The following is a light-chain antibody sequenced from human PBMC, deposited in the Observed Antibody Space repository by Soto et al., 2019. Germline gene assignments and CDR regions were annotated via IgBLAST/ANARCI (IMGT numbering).Light chain of an antibody. J-gene: IGKJ1*01. CDR1: QSINSKS. V-gene: IGKV3D-20*02. Sequence: EIVLTQSPGTLSLSPGEGATVSCRVSQSINSKSLVWYQRKFGQAPRLLIYNTSSRATGIPDRFSGSGSGTDFTLSISRLEPEDFAVYYCQQRTNSPPWTFGQGTRVELK. CDR3: QQRTNSPPWT. CDR2: NTS.